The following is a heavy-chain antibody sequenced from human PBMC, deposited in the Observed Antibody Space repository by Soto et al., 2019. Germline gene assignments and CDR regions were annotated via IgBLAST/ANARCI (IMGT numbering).Heavy chain of an antibody. CDR1: GGSISSYY. J-gene: IGHJ4*02. CDR2: IYYSGST. CDR3: ASTVSGWYYFDY. Sequence: SETLSLTCTVSGGSISSYYWSWIRQPPGKGLEWIGYIYYSGSTNYNPSLKSRVTISVDTSKNQFSLKLSSVTAADTAVYYCASTVSGWYYFDYWGQGTLVTVSS. V-gene: IGHV4-59*08. D-gene: IGHD6-19*01.